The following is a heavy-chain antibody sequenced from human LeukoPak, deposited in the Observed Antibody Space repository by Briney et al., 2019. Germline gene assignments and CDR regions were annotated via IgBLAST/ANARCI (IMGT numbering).Heavy chain of an antibody. CDR1: GYTFTGYY. D-gene: IGHD3-10*01. CDR3: AREEGSGSGSYAFDI. CDR2: INPNSGGT. V-gene: IGHV1-2*02. Sequence: GASVKVSCKASGYTFTGYYMHWVRQAPGQGLEWMGWINPNSGGTNYAQKFQGRVTMTRDTSISTAYMELSRLRSDDTAVYYCAREEGSGSGSYAFDIWGQGTMVTVSS. J-gene: IGHJ3*02.